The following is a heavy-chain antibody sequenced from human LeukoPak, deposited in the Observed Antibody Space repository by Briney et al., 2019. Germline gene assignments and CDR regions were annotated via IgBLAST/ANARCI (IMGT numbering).Heavy chain of an antibody. Sequence: ASVKVSCKASGYTFTSYGISWVRQAPGQGLEWMGWISAYNGNTNYAQKLQGRVTMTTDTSTSAAYMELRSLRSDDTAVYYCARGPEITIVGAYNWFDPWGQGTLVTVSS. CDR2: ISAYNGNT. V-gene: IGHV1-18*01. J-gene: IGHJ5*02. D-gene: IGHD1-26*01. CDR1: GYTFTSYG. CDR3: ARGPEITIVGAYNWFDP.